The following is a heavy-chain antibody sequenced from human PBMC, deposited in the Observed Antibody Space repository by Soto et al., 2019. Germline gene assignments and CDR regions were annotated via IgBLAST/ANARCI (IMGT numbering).Heavy chain of an antibody. Sequence: EVQLVESGGGLVQPGGSLRLSCVASGFSFSSYSMNWVRQAPGKGLEWVSYISSSRGTTHYADSLKGRFTISRDNARSSLYLQINSLRGEDTAVYYCARDLQSSGWAYHFDYWGQGTLVTVSS. CDR1: GFSFSSYS. V-gene: IGHV3-48*01. D-gene: IGHD6-19*01. CDR2: ISSSRGTT. CDR3: ARDLQSSGWAYHFDY. J-gene: IGHJ4*02.